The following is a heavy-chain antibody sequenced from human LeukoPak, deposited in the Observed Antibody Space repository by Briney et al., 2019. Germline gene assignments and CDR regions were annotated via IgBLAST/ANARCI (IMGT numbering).Heavy chain of an antibody. Sequence: GGSLRLSCAGSGFIFSDFYMSWIRQAPGKGLEWVSLIYSSSDYIYYADSVKGRFTISRDNAKNTLYLQMSNLRAEDTAVYYCVPSGRDGYNLNYYWGQGTLVTVSS. J-gene: IGHJ4*02. CDR3: VPSGRDGYNLNYY. CDR2: IYSSSDYI. V-gene: IGHV3-11*04. D-gene: IGHD5-24*01. CDR1: GFIFSDFY.